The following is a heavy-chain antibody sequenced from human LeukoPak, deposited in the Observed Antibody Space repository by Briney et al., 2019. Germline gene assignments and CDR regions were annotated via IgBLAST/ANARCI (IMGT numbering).Heavy chain of an antibody. CDR1: GLTFSRHV. D-gene: IGHD3-16*01. Sequence: PGESLRLSCAASGLTFSRHVMSWVRQAPGKGLEWVSGITGSGGNTYYAESVKGRFTISRDNSKNILYLQMNSLRAEDTAVYYCARADTSWDYYYYMDVWGKGTTVTVSS. CDR3: ARADTSWDYYYYMDV. J-gene: IGHJ6*03. V-gene: IGHV3-23*01. CDR2: ITGSGGNT.